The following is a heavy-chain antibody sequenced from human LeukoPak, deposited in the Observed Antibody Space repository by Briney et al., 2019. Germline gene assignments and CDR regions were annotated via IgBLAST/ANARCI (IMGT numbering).Heavy chain of an antibody. CDR1: GFTFSSYW. CDR3: ARSGSDFDC. Sequence: GGSLRLSCAASGFTFSSYWMSWVRQAPGKGLEWVANIKQDGSEKNYVDSVKGRFTISRDNAKNSQYLQITSLRVEDTAVYYCARSGSDFDCWGQGTLVSVSS. J-gene: IGHJ4*02. D-gene: IGHD1-26*01. CDR2: IKQDGSEK. V-gene: IGHV3-7*01.